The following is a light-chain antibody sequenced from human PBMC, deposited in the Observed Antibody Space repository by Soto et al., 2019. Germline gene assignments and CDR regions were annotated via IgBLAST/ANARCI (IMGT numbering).Light chain of an antibody. Sequence: DIVMTQSPDSLAVSLGERATINCKASQSVLYSSNNKNYLAWYQQKPGQPPKLLIYWASTRESGVPDRFSGSGSGTDFTLTISSLQAEDVAVYYCQQYYSTPFTFGPGTKGD. CDR2: WAS. CDR3: QQYYSTPFT. J-gene: IGKJ3*01. CDR1: QSVLYSSNNKNY. V-gene: IGKV4-1*01.